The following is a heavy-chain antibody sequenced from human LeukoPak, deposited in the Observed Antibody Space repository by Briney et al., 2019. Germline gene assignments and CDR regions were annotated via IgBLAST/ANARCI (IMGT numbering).Heavy chain of an antibody. J-gene: IGHJ4*02. Sequence: ASVKVSCKASGYTFTSYDINWVRQATGQGLEWMGWISTYNGKTNYAQKIQGRVTMTTDTSTSTAYMELRSLRSDDTAVYYCAREIGPRQLHLWGSAFDYWGQGTLVTVSS. CDR2: ISTYNGKT. D-gene: IGHD5-18*01. V-gene: IGHV1-18*01. CDR3: AREIGPRQLHLWGSAFDY. CDR1: GYTFTSYD.